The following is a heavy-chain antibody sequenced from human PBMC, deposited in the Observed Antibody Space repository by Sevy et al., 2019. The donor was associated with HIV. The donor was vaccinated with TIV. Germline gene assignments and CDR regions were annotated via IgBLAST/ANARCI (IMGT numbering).Heavy chain of an antibody. CDR2: IIPIFGTA. D-gene: IGHD2-2*01. CDR1: GGTFSSYA. Sequence: ASVKVSCKASGGTFSSYAISWVRQAPGQGLEWMGRIIPIFGTANYAQKFQRRVTITADESTSTAYMELSSLRSEDTAVYYCAILPSLVVPAASTDYWGQGTLVTVSS. V-gene: IGHV1-69*13. CDR3: AILPSLVVPAASTDY. J-gene: IGHJ4*02.